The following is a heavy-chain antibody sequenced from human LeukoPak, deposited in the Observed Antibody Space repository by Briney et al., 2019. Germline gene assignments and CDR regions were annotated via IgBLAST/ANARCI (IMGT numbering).Heavy chain of an antibody. V-gene: IGHV3-33*01. CDR2: IWHDGSHK. D-gene: IGHD3-10*01. CDR3: ARKIFGSGSYPDF. J-gene: IGHJ4*02. CDR1: GFSCNTYA. Sequence: GGSLRLSCAASGFSCNTYAMHWVRQAPGQGLEWVALIWHDGSHKFYSNSVRGQFTISRDNSKNTVSLQMNNLRPEDTAVYYCARKIFGSGSYPDFWGQGTLVTVSS.